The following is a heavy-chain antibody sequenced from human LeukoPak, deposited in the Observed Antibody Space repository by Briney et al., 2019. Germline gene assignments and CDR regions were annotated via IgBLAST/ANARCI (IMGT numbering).Heavy chain of an antibody. J-gene: IGHJ4*02. V-gene: IGHV3-23*01. CDR3: ATQMTTVTMDDY. CDR1: GFRFSDFT. D-gene: IGHD4-17*01. CDR2: IGGRGGST. Sequence: QPGGSLRLSCAASGFRFSDFTMTWVRQAPGKGPEWVSAIGGRGGSTYYADSVGGRFTISRDNSKNTLYLQMNSLRADDTAVYFCATQMTTVTMDDYWGQGTLVTVSS.